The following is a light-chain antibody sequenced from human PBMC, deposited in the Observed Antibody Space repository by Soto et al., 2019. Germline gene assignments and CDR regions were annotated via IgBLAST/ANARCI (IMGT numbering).Light chain of an antibody. CDR3: QQSYSAPYT. CDR1: QSIYSS. J-gene: IGKJ2*01. V-gene: IGKV1-39*01. Sequence: DIQMTQSPSSLSASVGDRVTITCRASQSIYSSLNWYHQKPGKAPKLLIYAASNLQSGVPSRFSGIGSGTDFTLIISRLQPEDFATYYCQQSYSAPYTFGQGTKLEI. CDR2: AAS.